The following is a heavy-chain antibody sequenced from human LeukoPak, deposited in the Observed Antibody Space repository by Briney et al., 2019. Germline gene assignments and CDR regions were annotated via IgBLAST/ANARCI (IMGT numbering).Heavy chain of an antibody. CDR3: AILLTVQGVH. J-gene: IGHJ4*02. CDR2: INPNSGGT. V-gene: IGHV1-2*02. Sequence: ASVKVSCKTSGYTFSDYYIHWVRQAPGQGLEWMGWINPNSGGTKFAQKFQGRVTLTRDTSVSTAYMELSRPRSDDTAVYYCAILLTVQGVHWGLGSLVTVSS. D-gene: IGHD3-9*01. CDR1: GYTFSDYY.